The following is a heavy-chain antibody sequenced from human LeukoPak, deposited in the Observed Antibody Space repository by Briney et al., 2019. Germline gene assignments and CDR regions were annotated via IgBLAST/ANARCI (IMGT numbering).Heavy chain of an antibody. V-gene: IGHV4-59*12. CDR3: ARTRGSMIVVEESDY. D-gene: IGHD3-22*01. Sequence: SETLSLTCTVSGGSISSYYWSWIRQPPGKGLEWIGYIYYSGSTNYNPSLKSRVTISVDTSKNQFSLKLSSVTAADTAVYYCARTRGSMIVVEESDYWGQGTLVTVSS. CDR1: GGSISSYY. J-gene: IGHJ4*02. CDR2: IYYSGST.